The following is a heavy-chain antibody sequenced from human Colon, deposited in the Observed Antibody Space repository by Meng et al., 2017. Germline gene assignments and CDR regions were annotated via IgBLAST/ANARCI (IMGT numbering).Heavy chain of an antibody. Sequence: LRLSCTVSGGSISSGGYYWSWIRQHPGKGLEWIGYIYYSGSTYYNPSPKSLVTISVDTSKNQFSLKLSSVTAADTAVYYCARGLGGYCSSTSCYWNRREVGWFDPWGQGTLVTVSS. V-gene: IGHV4-31*01. CDR1: GGSISSGGYY. D-gene: IGHD2-2*03. CDR2: IYYSGST. CDR3: ARGLGGYCSSTSCYWNRREVGWFDP. J-gene: IGHJ5*02.